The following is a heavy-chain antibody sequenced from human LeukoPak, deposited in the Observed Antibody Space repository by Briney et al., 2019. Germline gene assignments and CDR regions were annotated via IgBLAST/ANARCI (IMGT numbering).Heavy chain of an antibody. CDR2: ISGSANTI. CDR3: ARDPSPHHYFDY. CDR1: GFTFSDYY. V-gene: IGHV3-11*04. J-gene: IGHJ4*02. Sequence: PGGSLRLSCAASGFTFSDYYMTWIRQAPGKGLEWVSLISGSANTIYYADSVEGRFTISRDNAKNSLYLQMNSLRVEDTAVYYCARDPSPHHYFDYWGQGTLVTVSS.